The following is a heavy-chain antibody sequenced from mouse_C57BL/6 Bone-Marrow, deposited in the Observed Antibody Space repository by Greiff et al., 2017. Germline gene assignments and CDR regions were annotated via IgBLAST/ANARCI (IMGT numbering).Heavy chain of an antibody. D-gene: IGHD2-12*01. J-gene: IGHJ3*01. CDR3: ARYESWFAY. CDR2: IDPSDSYT. CDR1: GYTFTSYW. Sequence: QVQLQQPGAELVRPGTSVKLSCKASGYTFTSYWMHWVKQRPGQGLEWIGVIDPSDSYTNYNQKFKGKATLTVDTSSSTAYMQLSSPTSEDSAVYYCARYESWFAYWGQGTLVTVSA. V-gene: IGHV1-59*01.